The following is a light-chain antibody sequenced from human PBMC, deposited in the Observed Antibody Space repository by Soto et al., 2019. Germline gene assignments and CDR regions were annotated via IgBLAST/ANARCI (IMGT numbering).Light chain of an antibody. V-gene: IGKV1-9*01. CDR3: QLLKNYPLT. J-gene: IGKJ4*01. CDR2: AAP. Sequence: DIQLTQSPSFLSASVGDRVTITCRASQGISSYLAWYQQRAGKAPKFLMYAAPTLQSGVPSRFSGSGSGTEFALTISSLQPEDFATYYCQLLKNYPLTFGGGTKLEI. CDR1: QGISSY.